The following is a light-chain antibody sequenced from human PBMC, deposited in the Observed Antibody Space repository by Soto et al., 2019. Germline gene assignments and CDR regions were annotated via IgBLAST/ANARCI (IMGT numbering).Light chain of an antibody. J-gene: IGLJ1*01. CDR2: DVS. CDR1: SSDVGGYNY. V-gene: IGLV2-11*01. Sequence: QSALTQPRSVSGSPGQSVTISCTGTSSDVGGYNYVSWYQQHPGKAPKLMIYDVSKGPSGVPDRFSGSKSGNTASLTISGLQAEDEADYYCCSYAGSYTYVFGTGTKVTVL. CDR3: CSYAGSYTYV.